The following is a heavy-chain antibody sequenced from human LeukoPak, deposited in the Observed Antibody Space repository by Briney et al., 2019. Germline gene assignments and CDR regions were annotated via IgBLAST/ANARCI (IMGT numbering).Heavy chain of an antibody. D-gene: IGHD3-10*01. CDR2: IWYDGSNK. J-gene: IGHJ4*02. CDR3: ARGPGMGYFDY. V-gene: IGHV3-33*01. Sequence: PGRSLSLSCAASGFTFSNYGMHWVRQAPGKGLEWVAIIWYDGSNKYYAESVKGRFTISKDNSKSTLYLQMNSLRAEDTAVYYCARGPGMGYFDYWGQGTLVTVSS. CDR1: GFTFSNYG.